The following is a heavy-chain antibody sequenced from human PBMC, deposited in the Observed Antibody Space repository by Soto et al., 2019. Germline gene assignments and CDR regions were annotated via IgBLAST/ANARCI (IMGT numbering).Heavy chain of an antibody. D-gene: IGHD2-15*01. Sequence: SETLSLTCAVYGGSFSGYYWSWIRQPPGKGLEWIGEINHSGSTNYNPSLKSRVTISVDTSKNQFSLRLSSVTAADTAVYYCARAAVVVASTHFDYWGQGTLVTVSS. V-gene: IGHV4-34*01. CDR1: GGSFSGYY. CDR2: INHSGST. J-gene: IGHJ4*02. CDR3: ARAAVVVASTHFDY.